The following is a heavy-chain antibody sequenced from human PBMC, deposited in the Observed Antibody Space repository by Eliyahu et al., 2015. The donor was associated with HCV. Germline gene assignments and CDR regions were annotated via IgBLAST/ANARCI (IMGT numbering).Heavy chain of an antibody. D-gene: IGHD6-19*01. CDR3: ASGGGGIAVAGTGGWFDP. Sequence: QVQLQESGPGLVKPSETLSLTCIVSGGSITTYYWSWIRQPPGKGLEWIGYIHYSGSTNYNPSXKSRVTISVDTSKNQFSLNLTSVTAADTAVYYCASGGGGIAVAGTGGWFDPWGQGTLVTVSS. CDR1: GGSITTYY. J-gene: IGHJ5*02. V-gene: IGHV4-59*01. CDR2: IHYSGST.